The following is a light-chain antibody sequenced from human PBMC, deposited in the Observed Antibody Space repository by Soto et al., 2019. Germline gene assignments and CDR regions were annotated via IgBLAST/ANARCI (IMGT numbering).Light chain of an antibody. V-gene: IGKV4-1*01. Sequence: DIVMTQSPDSLAVSLGERATINCKSSQSALYSSNNKNYVAWYQQRPGQPPKLLIYWTSIRESGVPDRFSGSGSGTDFTLTIGSLQAEDVAVYFCQQYYRPPLTFGGGTKVAIK. J-gene: IGKJ4*01. CDR3: QQYYRPPLT. CDR1: QSALYSSNNKNY. CDR2: WTS.